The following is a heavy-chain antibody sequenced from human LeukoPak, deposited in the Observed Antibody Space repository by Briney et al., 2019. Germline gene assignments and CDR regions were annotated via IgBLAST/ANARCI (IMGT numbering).Heavy chain of an antibody. J-gene: IGHJ4*02. V-gene: IGHV3-30*18. CDR2: ISDDGRNK. Sequence: PGGSLRLSCAASGFSFISYGMLWVRQAPGKGLEWVGVISDDGRNKKYADSVKGRFTISRDNSKDTLYLQMNSLRDEDTAVYYCAKRPSDYGDYVTYFDYWGQGTLVTVSS. CDR1: GFSFISYG. D-gene: IGHD4-17*01. CDR3: AKRPSDYGDYVTYFDY.